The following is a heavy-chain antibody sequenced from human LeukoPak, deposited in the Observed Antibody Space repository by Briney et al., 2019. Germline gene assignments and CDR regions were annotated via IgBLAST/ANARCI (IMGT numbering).Heavy chain of an antibody. Sequence: SEALSLTCSVSGSSISSSRYYWGWLRQPPGKGLEWIGSIYYSGSTYYNPSLKSRVTISVDTSKNQLSLKVWYLTPGDTTVYYCASSDMFRVYYFDYWGQGTLVTVSS. CDR3: ASSDMFRVYYFDY. CDR1: GSSISSSRYY. CDR2: IYYSGST. D-gene: IGHD3-10*02. V-gene: IGHV4-39*01. J-gene: IGHJ4*02.